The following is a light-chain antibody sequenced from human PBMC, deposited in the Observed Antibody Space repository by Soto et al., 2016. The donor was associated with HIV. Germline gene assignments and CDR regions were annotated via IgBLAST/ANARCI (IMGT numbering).Light chain of an antibody. CDR3: YSAADNNWV. V-gene: IGLV3-27*01. CDR1: VLAKKY. Sequence: SYELTQPSSVSVSPGQTVRITCSGDVLAKKYARWFQQKPGQAPMLVIYKGSERPSGIPERFSGSSSGTTVTLTISGAQVEDEADYYCYSAADNNWVFGGGTKRDRP. J-gene: IGLJ3*02. CDR2: KGS.